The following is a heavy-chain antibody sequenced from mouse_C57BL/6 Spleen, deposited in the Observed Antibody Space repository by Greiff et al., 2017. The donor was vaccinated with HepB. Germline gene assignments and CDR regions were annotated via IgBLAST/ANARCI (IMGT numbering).Heavy chain of an antibody. D-gene: IGHD6-5*01. CDR1: GYTFTDYN. Sequence: EVQLQQSGPELVKPGASVKIPCKASGYTFTDYNMDWVKQSHGKSLEWIGDINPNNGGTIYNQKFKGKATLTVDKSSSTAYMELRSLTSEDTAVYYCARSLQVYYAMDYWGQGTSVTVSS. CDR2: INPNNGGT. J-gene: IGHJ4*01. V-gene: IGHV1-18*01. CDR3: ARSLQVYYAMDY.